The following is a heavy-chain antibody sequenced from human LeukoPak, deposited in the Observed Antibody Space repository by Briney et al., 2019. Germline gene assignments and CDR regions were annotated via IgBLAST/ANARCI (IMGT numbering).Heavy chain of an antibody. J-gene: IGHJ4*02. V-gene: IGHV1-8*01. D-gene: IGHD6-6*01. CDR1: GYTFTSYD. Sequence: ASVKVSCKASGYTFTSYDINWVRQATRQGLEWMGWMNPNSGNTGYAQKFQGRVTMTRNTSISTAYMELSSLRSEDTAVYYCARTIAARRPLTYYFDYWGQGTLVTVSS. CDR3: ARTIAARRPLTYYFDY. CDR2: MNPNSGNT.